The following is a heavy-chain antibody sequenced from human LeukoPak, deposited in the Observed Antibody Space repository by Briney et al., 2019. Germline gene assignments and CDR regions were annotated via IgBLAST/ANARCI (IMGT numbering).Heavy chain of an antibody. D-gene: IGHD3-10*01. V-gene: IGHV4-59*01. Sequence: SETLSLTCTVSGGSISSYYWSWIRQPPGKGLEWVGYIYYTGTTNYNPSLKSRVTISVDTSKNQFSLKLSSVTAADTAVYFCAGGSTMIRGAADYWGQGTLVTVSS. CDR1: GGSISSYY. CDR3: AGGSTMIRGAADY. CDR2: IYYTGTT. J-gene: IGHJ4*02.